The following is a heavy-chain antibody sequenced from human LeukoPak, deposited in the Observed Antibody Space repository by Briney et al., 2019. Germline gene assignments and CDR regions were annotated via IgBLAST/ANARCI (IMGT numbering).Heavy chain of an antibody. V-gene: IGHV1-2*02. CDR2: INPNSGGT. CDR1: GYTFTGYD. D-gene: IGHD2-15*01. Sequence: GASVKVSCKASGYTFTGYDMHWVRQAPGQGLEWMGWINPNSGGTNYAQKFQGRVTMTRDTSISTTSMELSGLGSDDTAVYYCARENGAYCSGGSCYDAFDIWGQGTMVTVSS. CDR3: ARENGAYCSGGSCYDAFDI. J-gene: IGHJ3*02.